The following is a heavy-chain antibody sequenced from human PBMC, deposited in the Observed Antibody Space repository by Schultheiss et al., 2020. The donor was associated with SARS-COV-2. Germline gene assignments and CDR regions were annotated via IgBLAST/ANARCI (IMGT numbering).Heavy chain of an antibody. CDR1: GGGSITSYY. Sequence: GSLRLSCTVSGGGSITSYYWSWIRQPAGKGLEWIGRFYTSASTNYNPSLKSRVTISVDTSKNHFSLKLSSVTAADTAVYYCASRDAYRNWFDPWGQGTLVTVS. CDR2: FYTSAST. V-gene: IGHV4-4*07. CDR3: ASRDAYRNWFDP. D-gene: IGHD5-24*01. J-gene: IGHJ5*02.